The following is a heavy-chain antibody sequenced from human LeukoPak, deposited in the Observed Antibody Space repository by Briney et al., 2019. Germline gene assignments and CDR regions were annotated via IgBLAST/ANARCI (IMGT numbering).Heavy chain of an antibody. J-gene: IGHJ4*02. CDR2: ISAYNGNT. CDR1: GYTFTSYG. V-gene: IGHV1-18*01. Sequence: ASVKVSCKAPGYTFTSYGISWVRQAPGQGLEWMGWISAYNGNTNYAQKLQGRVTMTTDTSTSTAYMELRSLRSDDTAVYYCARDRGVVWFGELLHFDYWGQGTLVTVSS. CDR3: ARDRGVVWFGELLHFDY. D-gene: IGHD3-10*01.